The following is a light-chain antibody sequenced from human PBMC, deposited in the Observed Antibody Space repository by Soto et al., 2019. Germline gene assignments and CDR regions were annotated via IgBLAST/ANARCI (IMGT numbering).Light chain of an antibody. Sequence: EIVLTQSPDTLSLSPGERATLSCRSNQSITSNYLAWFQQKPGQAPRLIIYGASTRATGIPDRFSGSGSGTDFTLTISRLEAEDFAVYYCHQYGSSPRTFGQGTKVEIK. J-gene: IGKJ1*01. CDR2: GAS. V-gene: IGKV3-20*01. CDR1: QSITSNY. CDR3: HQYGSSPRT.